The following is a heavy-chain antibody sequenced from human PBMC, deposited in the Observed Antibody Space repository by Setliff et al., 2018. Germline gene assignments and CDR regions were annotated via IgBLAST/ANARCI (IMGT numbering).Heavy chain of an antibody. Sequence: ASVKVSCKASGYTFTSYDINWVRQATGQGLEWMGWMNPNCANTAYAQKFQGRVTITRNTSISTAYMELSSLRSEDTAMYYCAKEPAVSLTEAVRRSYYDYALDVWGQGTTVTVS. CDR3: AKEPAVSLTEAVRRSYYDYALDV. J-gene: IGHJ6*02. CDR1: GYTFTSYD. CDR2: MNPNCANT. V-gene: IGHV1-8*03. D-gene: IGHD3-10*01.